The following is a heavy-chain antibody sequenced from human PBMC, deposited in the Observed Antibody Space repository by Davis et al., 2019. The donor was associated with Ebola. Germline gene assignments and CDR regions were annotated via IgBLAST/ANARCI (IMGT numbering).Heavy chain of an antibody. CDR3: AREVPALPENYYYYMDV. J-gene: IGHJ6*03. Sequence: SVKVSCKASGYTFTSYAISWVRQAPGQGLEWMGGIIPIFGTANYAQKFQGRVTITADESTSTAYMELSSLRSEDTAVYYCAREVPALPENYYYYMDVWGKGTTVTVSS. V-gene: IGHV1-69*13. D-gene: IGHD2-2*01. CDR1: GYTFTSYA. CDR2: IIPIFGTA.